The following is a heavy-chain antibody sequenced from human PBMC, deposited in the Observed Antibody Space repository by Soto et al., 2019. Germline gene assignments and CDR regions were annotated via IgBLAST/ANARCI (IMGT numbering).Heavy chain of an antibody. CDR1: ESTFGNNY. CDR3: ARGRTRFDP. J-gene: IGHJ5*02. Sequence: QVQLVESGEGWVRPEGPLKLPGAPLESTFGNNYWSGIPQPQGKGLEWVSYISSSGSTIYYADSVKGRFTISRDNAKNSLYLQMNSLRAEDTAVYYCARGRTRFDPWGQGTLVTVSS. CDR2: ISSSGSTI. V-gene: IGHV3-11*01. D-gene: IGHD1-1*01.